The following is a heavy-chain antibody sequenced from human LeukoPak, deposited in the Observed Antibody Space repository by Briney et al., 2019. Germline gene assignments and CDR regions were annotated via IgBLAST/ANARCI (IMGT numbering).Heavy chain of an antibody. CDR3: AKPRTTGLGWAQFDY. CDR1: GFTFDDYS. D-gene: IGHD2-8*02. V-gene: IGHV3-43*01. CDR2: ISWDSGSK. J-gene: IGHJ4*02. Sequence: PGGSLRLSCEATGFTFDDYSMHWVRQVPGKGLEWVSLISWDSGSKYYADSVKGRWTISRDNSRNTLYLEMNSLRPEDTAIYYCAKPRTTGLGWAQFDYWGQGSLVTVSS.